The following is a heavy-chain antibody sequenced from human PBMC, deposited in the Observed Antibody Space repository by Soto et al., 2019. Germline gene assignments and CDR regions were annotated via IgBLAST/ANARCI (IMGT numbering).Heavy chain of an antibody. CDR2: TYYRSKWYN. CDR3: AREPTIFGVVITGYYYYGMDV. J-gene: IGHJ6*02. V-gene: IGHV6-1*01. D-gene: IGHD3-3*01. Sequence: SQTLSLTCAISGDSVSSNSAAWNWIRQSPSRGLEWLGRTYYRSKWYNDYAVSVNSRITINPDTSKNQFSLQLNSVTPEDTAVYYCAREPTIFGVVITGYYYYGMDVWGQGTTVTSP. CDR1: GDSVSSNSAA.